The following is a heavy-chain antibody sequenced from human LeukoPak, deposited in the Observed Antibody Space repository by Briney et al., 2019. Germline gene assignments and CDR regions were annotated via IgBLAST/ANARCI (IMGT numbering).Heavy chain of an antibody. CDR1: GFTFDDYG. CDR3: AAWNGGSGFDY. CDR2: ISWNGATI. J-gene: IGHJ4*02. D-gene: IGHD1-1*01. Sequence: GGSLRLSCAASGFTFDDYGMHWVRHAAGKGMQWVSGISWNGATIYYADSVEGRFTISRDNANNSLYLQMNSLRAEDTAVYYCAAWNGGSGFDYWGQGSLVIVSS. V-gene: IGHV3-9*01.